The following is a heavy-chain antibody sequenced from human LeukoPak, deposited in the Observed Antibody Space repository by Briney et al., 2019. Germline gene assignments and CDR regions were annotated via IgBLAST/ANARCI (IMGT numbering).Heavy chain of an antibody. J-gene: IGHJ6*03. CDR1: GGSFSGYY. V-gene: IGHV4-34*01. CDR2: INHSGST. Sequence: SETLSLTCAVYGGSFSGYYWSWIRQPPGKGLEWIGEINHSGSTNYNPSLKSRVTISVDTSKNQFSLKLSSVTAADTAVYYCARGYRWPFYYYYMDVWGKGTTVTVSS. D-gene: IGHD4-23*01. CDR3: ARGYRWPFYYYYMDV.